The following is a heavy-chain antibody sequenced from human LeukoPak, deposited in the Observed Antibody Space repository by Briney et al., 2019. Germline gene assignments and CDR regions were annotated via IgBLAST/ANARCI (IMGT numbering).Heavy chain of an antibody. CDR1: GFTFSSYA. V-gene: IGHV3-23*01. J-gene: IGHJ4*02. CDR3: AKDRRGYCSSTSCSPFDY. D-gene: IGHD2-2*01. Sequence: PGGSLRLSCAASGFTFSSYAMSWVRQAPGKGLEWVSANSGSGGSTYYADSVKGRFTISRDNSKNTLYLQMNSLRAEDTAVYYCAKDRRGYCSSTSCSPFDYWGQGTLVTVSS. CDR2: NSGSGGST.